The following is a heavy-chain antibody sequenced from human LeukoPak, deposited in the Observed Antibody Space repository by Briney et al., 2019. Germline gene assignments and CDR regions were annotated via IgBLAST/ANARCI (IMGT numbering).Heavy chain of an antibody. V-gene: IGHV5-51*01. CDR3: ARQVPAATGFDY. CDR1: GYSFTSYW. CDR2: IYPGDSDT. D-gene: IGHD2-2*01. J-gene: IGHJ4*02. Sequence: KHGESLKISCKGSGYSFTSYWIGWVRQMPGKGLEWMGIIYPGDSDTRYSPSFQGQATTSADKSISTAYLQWTSLKASDTAMYYCARQVPAATGFDYWGQGTLVTVSS.